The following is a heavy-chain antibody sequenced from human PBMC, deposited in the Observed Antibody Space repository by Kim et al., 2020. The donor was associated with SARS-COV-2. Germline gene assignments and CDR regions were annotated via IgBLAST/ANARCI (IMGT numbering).Heavy chain of an antibody. CDR2: INHSGST. CDR3: ARDNYYYYGMDV. CDR1: GGSFSGYY. V-gene: IGHV4-34*01. J-gene: IGHJ6*02. Sequence: SETLSLTCAVYGGSFSGYYWSWIRQPPGKGLEWIGEINHSGSTNYNPSLKSRVTISVDTSKNQFSLKLSSVTAADTAVYYCARDNYYYYGMDVWGQGTTV.